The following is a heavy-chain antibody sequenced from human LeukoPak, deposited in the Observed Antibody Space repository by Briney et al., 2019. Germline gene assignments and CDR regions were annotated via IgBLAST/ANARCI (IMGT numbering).Heavy chain of an antibody. Sequence: GESLKIPCQGSGYSFTRYWIGWVRQMSGKGLEWVGIIYPGDSDTRYSPSFEGQVTISVDESTNTAYLQWSSLKASDSAMYYCARLDNMVASMYFDSWGQGTLVTVSS. CDR1: GYSFTRYW. D-gene: IGHD5-12*01. J-gene: IGHJ4*02. CDR3: ARLDNMVASMYFDS. V-gene: IGHV5-51*01. CDR2: IYPGDSDT.